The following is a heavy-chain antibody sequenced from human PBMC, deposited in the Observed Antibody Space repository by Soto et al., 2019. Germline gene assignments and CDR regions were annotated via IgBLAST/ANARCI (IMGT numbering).Heavy chain of an antibody. J-gene: IGHJ4*02. CDR3: AKDRDIFVGYSSAYFDY. D-gene: IGHD5-18*01. Sequence: GSLRLSCVASGLTFGSRAMSWGRQAPGEGLEWVATITDNGGDAKYEDSVRGRFGISRDNSKNTLYLQMNSLSVEDTDVHYCAKDRDIFVGYSSAYFDYWGQGALVTVSS. CDR2: ITDNGGDA. V-gene: IGHV3-23*01. CDR1: GLTFGSRA.